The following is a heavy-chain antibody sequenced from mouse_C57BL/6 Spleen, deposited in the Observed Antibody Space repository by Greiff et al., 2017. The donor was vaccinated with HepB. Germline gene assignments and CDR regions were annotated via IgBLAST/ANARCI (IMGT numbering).Heavy chain of an antibody. CDR2: ISYDGSN. D-gene: IGHD1-1*01. V-gene: IGHV3-6*01. CDR1: GYSITSGYY. Sequence: DVKLQESGPGLVKPSQSLSLTCSVTGYSITSGYYWNWIRQFPGNKLEWMGYISYDGSNNYNPSLKNRISITRDTSKNQFFLKLNSVTTEDTATYYCARHGSTLMDYWGQGTSVTVSS. CDR3: ARHGSTLMDY. J-gene: IGHJ4*01.